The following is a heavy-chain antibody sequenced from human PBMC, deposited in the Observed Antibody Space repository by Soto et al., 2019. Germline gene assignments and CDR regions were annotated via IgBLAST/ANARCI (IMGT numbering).Heavy chain of an antibody. CDR2: IYPGDSDT. D-gene: IGHD4-17*01. V-gene: IGHV5-51*01. CDR3: ARATVTAPHYYYYVDE. Sequence: PGESLKISCKGSGYSFTSYWIGWVRQMPGKGLEWMGIIYPGDSDTRYSPSFQGQVTISADKSISTAYLQWSSLKASDTAMYYCARATVTAPHYYYYVDEWGKGSRFTV. CDR1: GYSFTSYW. J-gene: IGHJ6*03.